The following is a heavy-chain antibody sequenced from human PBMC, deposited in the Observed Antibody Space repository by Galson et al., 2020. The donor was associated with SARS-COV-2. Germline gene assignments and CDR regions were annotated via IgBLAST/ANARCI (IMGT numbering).Heavy chain of an antibody. Sequence: GESLKISCAASGFTFSSYWMSWVRQAPGKGLEWVANIKQDGSEKYYVDSVKGRFTISRDNAKNSLYLQMNSLRAEDTAVYYCARDRFYDILTGYYAYYYYYGMDVWGQGTTVTVSS. J-gene: IGHJ6*02. CDR1: GFTFSSYW. D-gene: IGHD3-9*01. V-gene: IGHV3-7*01. CDR3: ARDRFYDILTGYYAYYYYYGMDV. CDR2: IKQDGSEK.